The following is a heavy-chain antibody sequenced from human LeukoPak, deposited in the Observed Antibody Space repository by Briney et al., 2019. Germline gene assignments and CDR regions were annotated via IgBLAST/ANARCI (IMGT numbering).Heavy chain of an antibody. CDR2: ISGSGGST. Sequence: PGGSLRLSCAASGFTLSRYAMSWVRQAPGKGLEWVSAISGSGGSTYYADSVKGRFTISRDKSKNTLSLQMNSLRAEDTAVYYCAKCARVDWLPIDYWGQGTLVTVSS. D-gene: IGHD3-9*01. CDR1: GFTLSRYA. J-gene: IGHJ4*02. V-gene: IGHV3-23*01. CDR3: AKCARVDWLPIDY.